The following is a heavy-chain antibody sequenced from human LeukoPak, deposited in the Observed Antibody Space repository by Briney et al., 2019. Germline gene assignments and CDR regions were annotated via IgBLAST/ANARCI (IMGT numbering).Heavy chain of an antibody. CDR1: GFTFSDCY. D-gene: IGHD3-22*01. V-gene: IGHV3-11*01. Sequence: KAGGSLRLSCAASGFTFSDCYMSWIRQAPGKGLEWVSYIGSSGSTIYYADSVEGRFTISRDNAMNSLYLQMNSLRADDTALYYCARDLHYLKHDSSGYYHDAFDLWGQGTMVTVSS. CDR2: IGSSGSTI. J-gene: IGHJ3*01. CDR3: ARDLHYLKHDSSGYYHDAFDL.